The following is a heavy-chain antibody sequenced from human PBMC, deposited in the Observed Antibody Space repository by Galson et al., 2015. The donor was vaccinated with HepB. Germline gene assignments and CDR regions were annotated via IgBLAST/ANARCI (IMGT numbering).Heavy chain of an antibody. J-gene: IGHJ4*02. CDR2: IYSGGST. V-gene: IGHV3-66*02. CDR1: GFTVSSNY. D-gene: IGHD6-13*01. CDR3: ARVFYSSSWYRYFDY. Sequence: SLRLSCAASGFTVSSNYMSWVRQAPGKGLEWVSVIYSGGSTYYADSVKGRFTISRDNSKNTLYLQMNSLRAEDTAVYYCARVFYSSSWYRYFDYWGQGTLVTVSS.